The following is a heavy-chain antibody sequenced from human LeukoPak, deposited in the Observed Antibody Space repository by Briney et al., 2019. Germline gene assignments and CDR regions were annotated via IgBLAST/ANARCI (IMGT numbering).Heavy chain of an antibody. J-gene: IGHJ6*03. Sequence: GGSLRLSCAASGFTFSSYGMHWVRQAPGKGLEWVAFIRYDGSNKYYADSVKGRFSISRDSSKNILYLQMNSLRAEDTAVYYCAKDRCSNGIGCFYYYMDVWGKGTTVTISS. CDR3: AKDRCSNGIGCFYYYMDV. CDR1: GFTFSSYG. CDR2: IRYDGSNK. V-gene: IGHV3-30*02. D-gene: IGHD2-8*01.